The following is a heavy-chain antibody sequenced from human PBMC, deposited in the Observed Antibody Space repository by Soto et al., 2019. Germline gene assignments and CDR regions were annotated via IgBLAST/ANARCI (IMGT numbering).Heavy chain of an antibody. CDR3: ARDTYSYGSGNYGGGNYYYGMDV. J-gene: IGHJ6*02. V-gene: IGHV1-18*01. Sequence: ASVKVSCKASSYTFTSYGINWVRQAPGQGLEWMGWISAYNGNTNYAQKLQGRVTMTTDTSTTTAYMELRSLRSDDTAVYYCARDTYSYGSGNYGGGNYYYGMDVWGQGTTVTVSS. CDR2: ISAYNGNT. CDR1: SYTFTSYG. D-gene: IGHD3-10*01.